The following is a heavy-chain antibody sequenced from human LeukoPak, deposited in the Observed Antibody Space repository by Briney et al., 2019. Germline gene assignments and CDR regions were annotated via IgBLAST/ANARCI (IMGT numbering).Heavy chain of an antibody. CDR3: AKVRSAVVAAATNY. CDR2: ISGSGGST. V-gene: IGHV3-23*01. J-gene: IGHJ4*02. D-gene: IGHD2-15*01. Sequence: GGSLRLSCAASGFTFSNYAMSWVRQAPGKGLEGVSVISGSGGSTYHADSVKGRFTISRDNSNNTLYLQMNSLRAEDTAIYYCAKVRSAVVAAATNYWGQGTLVTVSS. CDR1: GFTFSNYA.